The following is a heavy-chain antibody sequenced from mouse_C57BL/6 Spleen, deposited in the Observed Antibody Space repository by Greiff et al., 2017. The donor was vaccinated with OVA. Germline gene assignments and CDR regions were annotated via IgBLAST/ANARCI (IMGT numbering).Heavy chain of an antibody. Sequence: DVKLVESGGGLVQPGGSLSLSCAASGFTFTDYYMSWVRQPPGKALEWLGFIRNKANGYTTEYSASVKGRFTISRDNSQSILYLQMNALRAEDSATYYCARNRYYYGSSPWYFDVWGTGTTVTVSS. V-gene: IGHV7-3*01. CDR1: GFTFTDYY. D-gene: IGHD1-1*01. CDR3: ARNRYYYGSSPWYFDV. J-gene: IGHJ1*03. CDR2: IRNKANGYTT.